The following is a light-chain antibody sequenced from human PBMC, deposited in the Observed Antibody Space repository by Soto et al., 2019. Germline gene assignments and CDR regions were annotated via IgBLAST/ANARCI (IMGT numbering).Light chain of an antibody. CDR2: GAS. CDR3: QQYGSSPIT. Sequence: EIVLTQSPGTLSLSPGERVTLSCRASQSVSGRLAWYQQKPGQAPRLLISGASSRATGIPDRFSGSGSATDFTLTISRLEPEDFALYYCQQYGSSPITFGQGTRLEIK. CDR1: QSVSGR. J-gene: IGKJ5*01. V-gene: IGKV3-20*01.